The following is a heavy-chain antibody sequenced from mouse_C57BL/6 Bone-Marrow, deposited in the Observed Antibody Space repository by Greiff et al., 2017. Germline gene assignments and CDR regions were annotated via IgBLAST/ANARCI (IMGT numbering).Heavy chain of an antibody. J-gene: IGHJ3*01. Sequence: EVKLMESGPGMVKPSQSLSLTCTVTGYSITSGYDWHWIRHFPGNKLEWMGYISYSGSTNYNPSLKSRISITHDTSKNHFFLKLNSVTTEDTATYYYARGYYDSPFAYWGQGTLVTVSA. CDR1: GYSITSGYD. CDR2: ISYSGST. D-gene: IGHD2-4*01. V-gene: IGHV3-1*01. CDR3: ARGYYDSPFAY.